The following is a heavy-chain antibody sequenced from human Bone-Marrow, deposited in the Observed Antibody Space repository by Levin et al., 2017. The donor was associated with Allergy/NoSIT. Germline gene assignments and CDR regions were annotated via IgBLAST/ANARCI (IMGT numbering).Heavy chain of an antibody. D-gene: IGHD5-18*01. CDR1: GFTFSSYA. V-gene: IGHV3-23*01. CDR3: AKATAMVRSPTLNFDY. CDR2: ISGSGGST. J-gene: IGHJ4*02. Sequence: PGGSLRLSCAASGFTFSSYAMSWVRQAPGKGLEWVSAISGSGGSTYYADSVKGRFTISRDNSKNTLYLQMNSLRAEDTAVYYCAKATAMVRSPTLNFDYWGQGTLVTVSS.